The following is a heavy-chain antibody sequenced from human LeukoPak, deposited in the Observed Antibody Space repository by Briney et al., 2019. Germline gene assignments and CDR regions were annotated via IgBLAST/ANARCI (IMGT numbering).Heavy chain of an antibody. J-gene: IGHJ6*02. D-gene: IGHD3-10*01. CDR3: ARFGYYGSGSYYSSVDV. Sequence: ASVKVSCKASGYTFTSYGISWVRQAPGQGLEWMGWISAYNGNTNYAQKLQGRVTMTTDTSTSTAYMELRSLRSDDTAVYYCARFGYYGSGSYYSSVDVWGQGTTVTVSS. CDR1: GYTFTSYG. CDR2: ISAYNGNT. V-gene: IGHV1-18*01.